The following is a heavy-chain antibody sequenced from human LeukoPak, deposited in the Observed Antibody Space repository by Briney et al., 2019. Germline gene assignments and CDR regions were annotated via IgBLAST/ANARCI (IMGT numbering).Heavy chain of an antibody. CDR3: ARNPMSYYGSGSYYNWYYFDY. CDR1: GYTFTGYY. CDR2: INPNSGGT. V-gene: IGHV1-2*04. J-gene: IGHJ4*02. Sequence: ASVKVSGKASGYTFTGYYMHRVRQAPGQGLEWMGWINPNSGGTNYAQKFQGWVTMTRDTSISTAYMELSRLRSDDTAVYYCARNPMSYYGSGSYYNWYYFDYWGQGTLVTVSS. D-gene: IGHD3-10*01.